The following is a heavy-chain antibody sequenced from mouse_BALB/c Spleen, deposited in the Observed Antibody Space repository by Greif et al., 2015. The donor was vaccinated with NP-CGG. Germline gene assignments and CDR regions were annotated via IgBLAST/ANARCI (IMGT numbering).Heavy chain of an antibody. J-gene: IGHJ4*01. V-gene: IGHV14-3*02. Sequence: EVQLQQSGAELVKPGASVKLSCTASGFNIKDTYMHWVKQRPEQGLEWIGRIDPANGNTKYDPKFQGKATITADTSSNKASRRLSGLTSEDSAVYYCARSSGLYAMDYWVQGTSVTVSS. D-gene: IGHD3-1*01. CDR1: GFNIKDTY. CDR2: IDPANGNT. CDR3: ARSSGLYAMDY.